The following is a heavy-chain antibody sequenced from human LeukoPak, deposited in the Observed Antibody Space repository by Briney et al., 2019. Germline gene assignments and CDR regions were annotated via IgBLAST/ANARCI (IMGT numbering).Heavy chain of an antibody. V-gene: IGHV3-64D*09. D-gene: IGHD6-19*01. Sequence: PGGSLRLSCSGPGCTFSIYAMHGIRQAPGKGLQYIAVMSNKGDSTYYADSGKVRFINSRDNSNNALYLQMSSLRPEDTAFYYCVKGGMAVVGRRAYFDFWGQGMMVTVSS. CDR2: MSNKGDST. J-gene: IGHJ4*02. CDR1: GCTFSIYA. CDR3: VKGGMAVVGRRAYFDF.